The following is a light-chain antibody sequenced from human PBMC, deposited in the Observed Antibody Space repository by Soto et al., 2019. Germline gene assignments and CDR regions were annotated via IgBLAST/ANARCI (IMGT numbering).Light chain of an antibody. CDR1: QSVSGY. CDR2: YAA. V-gene: IGKV1-39*01. J-gene: IGKJ5*01. CDR3: QHSYSNFPIT. Sequence: DIQVTRSPSSLSASVEDRVTISSRASQSVSGYLYWCQQRPRKAPNLLLFYAASLKSGGPSKFSGRGSWAEDSLTIISLQHEDYATYYCQHSYSNFPITFGQGTRLEIK.